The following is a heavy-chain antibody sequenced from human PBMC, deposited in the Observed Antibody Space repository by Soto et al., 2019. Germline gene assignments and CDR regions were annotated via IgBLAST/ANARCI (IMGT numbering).Heavy chain of an antibody. D-gene: IGHD3-22*01. CDR2: ITSGSSYR. CDR3: ARRRGSGYSGDPFDM. V-gene: IGHV3-11*06. CDR1: GFSFSAYY. Sequence: QVHLVESGGGLVKPGGSLRLSCAASGFSFSAYYMSWIRQAPGKGLEWISYITSGSSYRDYADSVKGRFTISRDNAKNSLYLQMNSLRSEDAAVYYCARRRGSGYSGDPFDMWGQGTMVTVSS. J-gene: IGHJ3*02.